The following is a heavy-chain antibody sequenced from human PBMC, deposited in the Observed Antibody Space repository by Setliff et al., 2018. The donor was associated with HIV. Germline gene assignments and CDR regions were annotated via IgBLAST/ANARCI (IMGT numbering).Heavy chain of an antibody. CDR1: GFTFGDYA. V-gene: IGHV3-49*03. Sequence: PGGSLRLSCTASGFTFGDYALTWFRQVPGKGLEWVGFIRSKTYGGTPEYAASVKGRFTISRDDSKSIAFLQMNSLKTEDTGVYYCSRSLGSYFDSAGYLRYFDYWGQGTQVTVSS. CDR2: IRSKTYGGTP. CDR3: SRSLGSYFDSAGYLRYFDY. J-gene: IGHJ4*02. D-gene: IGHD3-10*01.